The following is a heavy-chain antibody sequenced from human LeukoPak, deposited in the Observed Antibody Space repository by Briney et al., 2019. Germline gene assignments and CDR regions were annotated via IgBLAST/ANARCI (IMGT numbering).Heavy chain of an antibody. J-gene: IGHJ4*02. CDR3: ARVRAAAVPYYFDY. V-gene: IGHV4-34*01. Sequence: PSETLSLTCAVYGGSFSGYYWSWIRQPPGKGLEWIGEINHSGSTNYNPSLKSRVTISVDTSKNQFSLKLSSVTAADTAMYYCARVRAAAVPYYFDYWGRGTLVTVSS. CDR1: GGSFSGYY. D-gene: IGHD6-13*01. CDR2: INHSGST.